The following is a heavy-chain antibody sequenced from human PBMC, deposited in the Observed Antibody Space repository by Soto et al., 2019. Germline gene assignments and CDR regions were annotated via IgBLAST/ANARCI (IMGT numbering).Heavy chain of an antibody. CDR3: AREGGGDIVVVPAAIPRGYYGMDV. V-gene: IGHV4-4*07. J-gene: IGHJ6*02. CDR1: GGSISSYY. CDR2: IYTSGST. Sequence: QVQLQESGPGLVKPSETLSLTCTVSGGSISSYYWSWIRQPAGKGLEWIGRIYTSGSTNYNPSLKSRGTMSVDTSKTQFSLKLSSVTAADTAVYYCAREGGGDIVVVPAAIPRGYYGMDVWGQGTTVTVSS. D-gene: IGHD2-2*02.